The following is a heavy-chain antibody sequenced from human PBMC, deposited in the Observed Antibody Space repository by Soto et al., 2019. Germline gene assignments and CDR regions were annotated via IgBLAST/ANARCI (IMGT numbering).Heavy chain of an antibody. CDR1: GGTFSSYA. CDR3: AREKGVVTPYYFDY. J-gene: IGHJ4*02. Sequence: ASVKVSCKASGGTFSSYAISWVRQAPGQGLEWMGGIIPILGIANYAQKCQGRVTITAYKSTSTAYMELSSLRSEDTAVYYCAREKGVVTPYYFDYWGQGTLVTVSS. CDR2: IIPILGIA. V-gene: IGHV1-69*10. D-gene: IGHD2-15*01.